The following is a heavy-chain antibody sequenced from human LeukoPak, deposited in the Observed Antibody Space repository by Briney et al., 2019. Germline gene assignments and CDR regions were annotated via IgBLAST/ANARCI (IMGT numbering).Heavy chain of an antibody. CDR2: IYYSGST. Sequence: SETLSLTCTVSGGSISSSSYYWGWIRQPPGKGLEWIGSIYYSGSTYYNPSLKSRVIISVDTSKNQFSLKLSSVTAADTAVYYCASLYDSSGYYYVMTDYWGQGTLVTVSS. D-gene: IGHD3-22*01. CDR1: GGSISSSSYY. J-gene: IGHJ4*02. CDR3: ASLYDSSGYYYVMTDY. V-gene: IGHV4-39*01.